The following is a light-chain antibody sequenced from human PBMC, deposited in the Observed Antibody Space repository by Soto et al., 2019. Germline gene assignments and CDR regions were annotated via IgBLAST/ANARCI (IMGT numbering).Light chain of an antibody. Sequence: DIVLPQYTSTLSLSPGGKATISGGAPQSVRSSYLAWYQQKPGQAPRLLIYDASSRATGIPDKFSGSGSGTHFSLTISRLEPEDSAVYYCQHYGTPPPETTFGQGTRLEIK. CDR2: DAS. CDR3: QHYGTPPPETT. CDR1: QSVRSSY. J-gene: IGKJ5*01. V-gene: IGKV3-20*01.